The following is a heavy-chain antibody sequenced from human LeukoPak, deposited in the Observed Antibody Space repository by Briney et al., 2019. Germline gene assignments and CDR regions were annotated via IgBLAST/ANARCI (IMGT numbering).Heavy chain of an antibody. Sequence: GGSLRLSCAASGFTFSSYAMSWVRQAPGKGLEWVAAIVGRGGITYYADSVKGRFTISGDNSKNTLYLQMNSLRAEDTAVYYCAKHRCSSSSCYLLDYWGQGTLVTVSS. CDR1: GFTFSSYA. CDR2: IVGRGGIT. J-gene: IGHJ4*02. D-gene: IGHD2-2*01. V-gene: IGHV3-23*01. CDR3: AKHRCSSSSCYLLDY.